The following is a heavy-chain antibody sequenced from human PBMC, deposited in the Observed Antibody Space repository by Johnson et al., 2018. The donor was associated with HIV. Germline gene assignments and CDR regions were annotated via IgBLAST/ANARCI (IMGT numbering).Heavy chain of an antibody. D-gene: IGHD1-1*01. J-gene: IGHJ3*02. CDR1: GFTFSSYW. Sequence: VQLVESGGGLVQPGRSLRLSCAASGFTFSSYWMNWVRQAPGKGLEWVANIKEDVSEKYYVDSVRGRFTISRDNAKNSLYLQMNSLRAEDTAVYYCARAEPWDRRHYAFDIWGQGTVVTVSS. V-gene: IGHV3-7*03. CDR2: IKEDVSEK. CDR3: ARAEPWDRRHYAFDI.